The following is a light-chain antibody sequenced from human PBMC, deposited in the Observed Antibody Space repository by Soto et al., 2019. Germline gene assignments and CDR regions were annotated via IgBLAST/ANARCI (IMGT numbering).Light chain of an antibody. CDR3: ETWDSHTWV. CDR2: LEGSGIY. CDR1: SGHSSYI. J-gene: IGLJ3*02. Sequence: QSVLTQSSSASASLGSLGKLTCTLSSGHSSYIIAWHQRQPGKAPRFLMRLEGSGIYTKGSGVPDRFSGSTSGADRYLTISNLQFEDQADYYCETWDSHTWVFGGGTKLTVL. V-gene: IGLV4-60*02.